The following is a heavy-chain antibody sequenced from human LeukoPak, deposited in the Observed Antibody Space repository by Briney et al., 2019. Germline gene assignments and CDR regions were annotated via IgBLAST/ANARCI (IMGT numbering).Heavy chain of an antibody. CDR1: GYTFTSYG. CDR3: ARDRLGATKTFDY. J-gene: IGHJ4*02. Sequence: ASVKVSCKASGYTFTSYGISWVRQAPGQGLEWMGWISAYNGNTNYAQKLQGRVTMTTDTSTSTASMELRSLRSDDTAVYYCARDRLGATKTFDYWGQGTLVTVSS. D-gene: IGHD1-26*01. V-gene: IGHV1-18*01. CDR2: ISAYNGNT.